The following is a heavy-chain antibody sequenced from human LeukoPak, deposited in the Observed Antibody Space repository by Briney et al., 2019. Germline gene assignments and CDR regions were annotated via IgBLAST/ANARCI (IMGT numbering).Heavy chain of an antibody. V-gene: IGHV1-58*01. CDR1: GFTFTSSA. J-gene: IGHJ4*02. D-gene: IGHD1-26*01. Sequence: GTSVKVSCKASGFTFTSSAVQGVRQARGQRLEWIGWIVVGSGNTNYAQKFQERVTITRDMSTSTAYMELSSLRSEDTAVYYCAILVGATGQVDYWGQGTLVTVSS. CDR2: IVVGSGNT. CDR3: AILVGATGQVDY.